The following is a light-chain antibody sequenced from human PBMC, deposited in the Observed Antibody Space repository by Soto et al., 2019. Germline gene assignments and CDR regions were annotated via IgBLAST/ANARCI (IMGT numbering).Light chain of an antibody. CDR1: QSVSSSY. CDR3: QQYGSSRKT. J-gene: IGKJ1*01. Sequence: TVLTQSPDTLSLSPGERATLSCRASQSVSSSYLAWYQQRPGQAPRLLIYGASSRATGIPDRFTGSGSGTDFTLTISRLEPEDFAVYYCQQYGSSRKTFGQGTKVEIK. V-gene: IGKV3-20*01. CDR2: GAS.